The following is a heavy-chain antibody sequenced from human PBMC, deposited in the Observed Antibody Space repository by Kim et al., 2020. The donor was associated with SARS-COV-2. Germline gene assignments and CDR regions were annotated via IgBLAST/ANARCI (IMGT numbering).Heavy chain of an antibody. CDR2: ITGSGGST. CDR3: AKAVYYYGYPDY. Sequence: GGSLRLSCAASGFTFSSYAMSWVRQAPGKGLEWVSGITGSGGSTYYADSVEGRFTISRDNSKNTLYLQMNSLRADDTAVYYCAKAVYYYGYPDYWGQGSLVTVSS. V-gene: IGHV3-23*01. CDR1: GFTFSSYA. D-gene: IGHD3-10*01. J-gene: IGHJ4*02.